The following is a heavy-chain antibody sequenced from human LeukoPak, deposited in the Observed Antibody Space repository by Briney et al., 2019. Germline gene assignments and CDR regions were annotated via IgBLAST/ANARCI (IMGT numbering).Heavy chain of an antibody. CDR2: IYYSGST. CDR1: GGSVSSGSYY. V-gene: IGHV4-61*01. Sequence: SETLSLTCTVSGGSVSSGSYYWSWIRQPPGKGLEWIGYIYYSGSTNYNPPLKSRVTISVDTSKNQFSLKLSSVTAADTAVYYCARTQFGEYADYWGQGTLVTVSS. J-gene: IGHJ4*02. D-gene: IGHD3-10*01. CDR3: ARTQFGEYADY.